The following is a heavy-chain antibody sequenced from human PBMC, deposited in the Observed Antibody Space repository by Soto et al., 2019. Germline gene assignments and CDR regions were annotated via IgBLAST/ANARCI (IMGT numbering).Heavy chain of an antibody. CDR2: IIPILGIA. V-gene: IGHV1-69*02. CDR1: GGTFSSYT. CDR3: ATSLRWERSYYFDY. Sequence: SVKVSCKASGGTFSSYTISWVRQAPGQGLEWMGRIIPILGIANYAQKFQGRVTMTEDTSTDTAYMELSSLRSEDTAVYYCATSLRWERSYYFDYWGQGTLVTVSS. J-gene: IGHJ4*02. D-gene: IGHD4-17*01.